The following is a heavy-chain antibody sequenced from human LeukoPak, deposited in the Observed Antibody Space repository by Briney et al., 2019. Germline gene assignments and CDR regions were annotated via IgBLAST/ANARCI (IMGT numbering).Heavy chain of an antibody. V-gene: IGHV3-64*01. CDR2: ISSNGGRT. CDR3: ATYYSDSGVFHFHH. D-gene: IGHD3-22*01. Sequence: QPGGSLRLSCAASGFTCRSYGMHWVRQAPGKGLEYVSAISSNGGRTYYANSVKGRFTISRDNSRNTLYLQMGSLRAEDMAVYYCATYYSDSGVFHFHHWGQGTLVTVSS. J-gene: IGHJ1*01. CDR1: GFTCRSYG.